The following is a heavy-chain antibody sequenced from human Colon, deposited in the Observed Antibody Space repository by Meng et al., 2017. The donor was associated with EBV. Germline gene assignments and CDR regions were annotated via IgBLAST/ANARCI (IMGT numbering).Heavy chain of an antibody. J-gene: IGHJ4*02. CDR1: CGSLSSRNW. Sequence: QVQVEEAGPGLVKPSATLSLTCAAACGSLSSRNWWSWVRQPPGKGLEWIGEIYHSGSTNYNPSLKSRVTISVDESKNQFSLRLSSVTAADTAVYYCARVGAYCGGDCYHPRWGQGTLVTVSS. V-gene: IGHV4-4*02. CDR3: ARVGAYCGGDCYHPR. CDR2: IYHSGST. D-gene: IGHD2-21*02.